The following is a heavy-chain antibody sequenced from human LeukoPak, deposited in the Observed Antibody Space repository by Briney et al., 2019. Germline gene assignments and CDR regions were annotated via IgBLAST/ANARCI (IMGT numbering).Heavy chain of an antibody. Sequence: GGSLRLSCAASGFTFSSYAMHWVRQAPGKGLEWVALIWYDGSQKYYADSVKGRFTISRDNSKNTLSLQMDSLRAEDTAVYFCARLYSSGWADYWGQGTLVTVSS. CDR2: IWYDGSQK. D-gene: IGHD6-19*01. CDR1: GFTFSSYA. V-gene: IGHV3-33*08. J-gene: IGHJ4*02. CDR3: ARLYSSGWADY.